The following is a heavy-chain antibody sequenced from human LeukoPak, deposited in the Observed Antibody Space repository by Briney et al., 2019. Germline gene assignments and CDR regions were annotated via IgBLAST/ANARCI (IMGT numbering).Heavy chain of an antibody. Sequence: GASVKVSCKASGYTFTGYYMHWVRQAPGQGLEWMGWINPNSGGTNYAQKFQGRVTMTRDTSISTAYMELSRLRSDDTAVYYCARDHGDYPSSDAFDIWGQGTMVTVSS. D-gene: IGHD4-17*01. CDR3: ARDHGDYPSSDAFDI. V-gene: IGHV1-2*02. CDR2: INPNSGGT. CDR1: GYTFTGYY. J-gene: IGHJ3*02.